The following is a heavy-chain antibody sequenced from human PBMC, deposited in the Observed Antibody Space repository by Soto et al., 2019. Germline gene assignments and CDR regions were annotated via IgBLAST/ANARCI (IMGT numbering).Heavy chain of an antibody. V-gene: IGHV4-30-2*01. CDR1: GGSISSGGNS. CDR3: ARVGDYYYYGMDV. CDR2: IYHSGST. J-gene: IGHJ6*02. Sequence: QLQLQESGSGLVKPSQTLSLTCAVSGGSISSGGNSWSWIRQPPGKGLEWIGYIYHSGSTYYNPSLKSRVTISVDRSKNQFSLKLSSVTAADTAVYYCARVGDYYYYGMDVWGQGTTVTVSS.